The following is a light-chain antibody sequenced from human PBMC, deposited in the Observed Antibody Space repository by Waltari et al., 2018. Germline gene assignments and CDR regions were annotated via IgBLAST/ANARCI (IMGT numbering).Light chain of an antibody. CDR2: YAS. CDR1: QSIGTY. V-gene: IGKV3-11*01. J-gene: IGKJ5*01. CDR3: QQRNDWPIS. Sequence: EIVLTQSPATLSLSPGERATLSCRASQSIGTYLAWYQQTPGQAPRLLISYASNRATGIPARFSGSVSGTDFTLTISSLESEDFAVYYCQQRNDWPISFGQGTRLEIK.